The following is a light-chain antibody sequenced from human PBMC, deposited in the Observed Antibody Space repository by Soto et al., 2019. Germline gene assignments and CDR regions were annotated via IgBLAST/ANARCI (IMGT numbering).Light chain of an antibody. CDR3: AAWDDSLNGPV. J-gene: IGLJ2*01. CDR1: SSNIGSNT. Sequence: QPVLTQPPSASGTPGQRVTISCSGSSSNIGSNTVNWYQQLPGTAPKLLIYNNSQRPSGVPDRFSGSKSGTSASLAISGLQSEDETDYYCAAWDDSLNGPVFGGGTKLTVL. CDR2: NNS. V-gene: IGLV1-44*01.